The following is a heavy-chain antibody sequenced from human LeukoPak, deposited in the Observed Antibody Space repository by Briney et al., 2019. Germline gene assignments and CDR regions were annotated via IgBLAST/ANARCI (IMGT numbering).Heavy chain of an antibody. CDR1: GGTFSSYA. D-gene: IGHD5-12*01. J-gene: IGHJ4*02. CDR2: IIPIFGTA. V-gene: IGHV1-69*05. Sequence: SVKVSCKASGGTFSSYAISWVRQAPGQGLEWMGGIIPIFGTANYAQKFQGRVTITTDESTSTAYMELSSLRSEDTAVYYCARGVYSGYGLVTVTTGRFDYWGQGTLVTVSS. CDR3: ARGVYSGYGLVTVTTGRFDY.